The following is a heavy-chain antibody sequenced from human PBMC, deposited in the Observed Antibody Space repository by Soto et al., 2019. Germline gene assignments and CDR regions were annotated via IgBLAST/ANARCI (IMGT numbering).Heavy chain of an antibody. D-gene: IGHD2-15*01. V-gene: IGHV1-3*01. Sequence: QVQLVQSGAEVKKPGASVKISCEASGYTFISRALHWVRQAPGQRVEWMGWINPDNANTKYSKNFQGRVTFTRDTSATTAYMELSSLRSEDTAVYFCARDPGSGHYFDYWGQGTLVTVSS. CDR2: INPDNANT. CDR3: ARDPGSGHYFDY. J-gene: IGHJ4*02. CDR1: GYTFISRA.